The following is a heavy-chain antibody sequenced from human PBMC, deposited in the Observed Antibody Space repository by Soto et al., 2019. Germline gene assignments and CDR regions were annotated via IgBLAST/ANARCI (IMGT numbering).Heavy chain of an antibody. CDR2: ISSSSSYI. CDR1: GFTFSSYS. D-gene: IGHD3-10*01. V-gene: IGHV3-21*01. J-gene: IGHJ4*02. Sequence: EVQLVESGGGLVKPGGSLRLSCAASGFTFSSYSMNWVRQAPGKGLEWVSSISSSSSYIYYADSVKGRFTISRDNAKNSLYLQMNSLRAEDTAVYYCARVSHDYGSGSLEYWGQGTLVTVSS. CDR3: ARVSHDYGSGSLEY.